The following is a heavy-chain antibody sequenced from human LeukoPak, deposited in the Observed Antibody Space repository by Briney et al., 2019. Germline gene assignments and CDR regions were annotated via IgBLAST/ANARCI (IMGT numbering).Heavy chain of an antibody. CDR3: ARDPTTVVTLPYYFDF. CDR1: GGSFSGYY. V-gene: IGHV4-34*01. D-gene: IGHD4-23*01. CDR2: INHSGST. Sequence: PSETPSLTCAVYGGSFSGYYWRWIRPPPGKGLEWIGEINHSGSTNYNPSLKSRVTISVDTSKNQFSLKLSSVTAADTAVYYCARDPTTVVTLPYYFDFWGQGTLVTVSA. J-gene: IGHJ4*02.